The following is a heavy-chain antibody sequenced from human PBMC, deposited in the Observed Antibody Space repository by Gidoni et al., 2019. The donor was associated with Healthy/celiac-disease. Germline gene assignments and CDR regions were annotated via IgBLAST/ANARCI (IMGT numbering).Heavy chain of an antibody. V-gene: IGHV3-30*18. CDR1: GFTFSSYG. CDR3: AKDLHDYGDYGYYYYYMDV. Sequence: QVQLVESGGGVVQPGRSLRLSCAASGFTFSSYGMHWVRQAPGKGLEWVAVISYDGSNKYYADSVKGRFTISRDNSKNTLYLQMNSLRAEDTAVYYCAKDLHDYGDYGYYYYYMDVWGKGTTVTVSS. D-gene: IGHD4-17*01. CDR2: ISYDGSNK. J-gene: IGHJ6*03.